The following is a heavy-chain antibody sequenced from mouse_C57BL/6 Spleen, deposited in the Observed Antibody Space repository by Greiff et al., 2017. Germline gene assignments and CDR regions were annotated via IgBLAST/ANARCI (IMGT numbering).Heavy chain of an antibody. V-gene: IGHV1-53*01. D-gene: IGHD2-4*01. CDR3: ARPLYYDYDRRFAY. J-gene: IGHJ3*01. CDR1: GYTFTSYW. CDR2: INPSNGGT. Sequence: VQLQQPGAELVMPGASVKLSCKASGYTFTSYWMHWVKQRPGQGLEWIGNINPSNGGTNYNEKFKSKATLTVDKSSSTAYMQLSSLTSEDSAVYYCARPLYYDYDRRFAYWGQGTLVTVSA.